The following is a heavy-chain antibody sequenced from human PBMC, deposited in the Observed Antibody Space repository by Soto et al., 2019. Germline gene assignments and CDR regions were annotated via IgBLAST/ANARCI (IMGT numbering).Heavy chain of an antibody. V-gene: IGHV4-59*01. D-gene: IGHD6-13*01. CDR2: IYYSGST. J-gene: IGHJ6*02. CDR1: GGSISSYY. Sequence: SETPSPTCTVSGGSISSYYWSWIRQHPGKGLEWIGYIYYSGSTNYNPSLKSRVTISVDTSKNQFSLKLSSVTAADTAVYYCAREGVSSSWYNYYGMDVWGQGTTVTVSS. CDR3: AREGVSSSWYNYYGMDV.